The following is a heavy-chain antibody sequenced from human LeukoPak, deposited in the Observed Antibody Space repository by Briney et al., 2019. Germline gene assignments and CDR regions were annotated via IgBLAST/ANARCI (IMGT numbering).Heavy chain of an antibody. CDR2: IYYSGNT. CDR1: GGSISSYY. D-gene: IGHD1-26*01. CDR3: ARQQWELMGGYYFDY. V-gene: IGHV4-59*08. J-gene: IGHJ4*02. Sequence: PSETLSLTCTVSGGSISSYYWSWIRQPPGKGLEWIGYIYYSGNTNYNPSLKSRVTISVDTSKNQFSLKLSSVTAADTAVYYCARQQWELMGGYYFDYWGQGTLVTVSS.